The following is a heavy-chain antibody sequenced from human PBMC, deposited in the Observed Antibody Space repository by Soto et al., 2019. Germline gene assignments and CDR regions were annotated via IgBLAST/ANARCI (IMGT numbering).Heavy chain of an antibody. CDR1: GYIFSTHG. D-gene: IGHD2-15*01. CDR2: INPYNGKT. V-gene: IGHV1-18*01. Sequence: QVQLEQSGAEVKKSGASVKVSCKASGYIFSTHGINWVRQAPGQGLEWMGWINPYNGKTNYAQKFQGRVTMTTETPRKTAYMELRSLRSDDTAVYYCARVQIVVVVGGTPADYWGQGTLVTVSS. J-gene: IGHJ4*02. CDR3: ARVQIVVVVGGTPADY.